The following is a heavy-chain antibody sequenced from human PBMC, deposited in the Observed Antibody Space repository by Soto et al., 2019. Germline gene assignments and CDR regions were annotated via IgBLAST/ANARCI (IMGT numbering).Heavy chain of an antibody. Sequence: PSETLSLTCAVSGYSISSGYYWGWIRQPPGKGLEWLGTTYYGASSYYNPSLRSRITILLDASTNQLSLNLSSVTAADTAAYFCVRVAGSASWYETDSWGQGILVTVSS. V-gene: IGHV4-38-2*01. CDR1: GYSISSGYY. J-gene: IGHJ4*02. D-gene: IGHD6-13*01. CDR2: TYYGASS. CDR3: VRVAGSASWYETDS.